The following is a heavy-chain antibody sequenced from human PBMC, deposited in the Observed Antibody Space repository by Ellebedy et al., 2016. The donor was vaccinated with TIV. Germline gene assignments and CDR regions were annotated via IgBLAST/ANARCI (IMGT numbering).Heavy chain of an antibody. J-gene: IGHJ4*02. D-gene: IGHD3-22*01. Sequence: SETLSLXXTVSGGSISSYYWSWIRQPPGKGLEWIGYIYYSGSTNYNPSLKSRVTISVDTSKNQFSLKLSSVTAADTAVYYCARVGSGYYYYFDYWGQGTLVTVSS. CDR3: ARVGSGYYYYFDY. V-gene: IGHV4-59*01. CDR1: GGSISSYY. CDR2: IYYSGST.